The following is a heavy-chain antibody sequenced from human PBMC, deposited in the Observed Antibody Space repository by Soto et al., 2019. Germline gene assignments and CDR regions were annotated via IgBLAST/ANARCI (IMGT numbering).Heavy chain of an antibody. CDR3: ARRMVGEYFDY. CDR1: GGSISSYY. J-gene: IGHJ4*02. D-gene: IGHD1-26*01. CDR2: IYYSGST. Sequence: SETLSLTCTVSGGSISSYYWSWIRQPPGKGLEWIGYIYYSGSTNYNPSLKSRVTISVDTSKNQFSLKLSSVTAADTAVYYCARRMVGEYFDYWGQGTLVTVSS. V-gene: IGHV4-59*01.